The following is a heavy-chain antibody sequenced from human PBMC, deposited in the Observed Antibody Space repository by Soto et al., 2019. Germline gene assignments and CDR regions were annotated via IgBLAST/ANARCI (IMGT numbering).Heavy chain of an antibody. CDR2: INPSDGTT. J-gene: IGHJ4*02. CDR1: GYMFTSYF. CDR3: ARDKDSSARPRAEFDY. D-gene: IGHD6-19*01. V-gene: IGHV1-46*01. Sequence: QGHLVQSGAEVKRPGASVRVSCESSGYMFTSYFIHXVRQAPGQGLEWVGVINPSDGTTTYAQKFQARITMTRDTSTTTVDMELSSLRSEDTAVYYCARDKDSSARPRAEFDYWGQGTLITVSS.